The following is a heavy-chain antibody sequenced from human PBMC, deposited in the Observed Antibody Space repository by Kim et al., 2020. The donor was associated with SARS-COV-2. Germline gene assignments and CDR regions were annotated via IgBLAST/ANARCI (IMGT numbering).Heavy chain of an antibody. D-gene: IGHD3-3*01. CDR2: ISGSGGST. CDR3: AKDRKRGITIFGVVIPIFDY. V-gene: IGHV3-23*01. CDR1: GFTFSSYA. Sequence: GGSLRLSCAASGFTFSSYAMSWVRQAPGKGLEWVSAISGSGGSTYYADSVKGRFTISRDNSKNTLYLQMNSLRAEDTAVYYCAKDRKRGITIFGVVIPIFDYWGQGTLVTVSS. J-gene: IGHJ4*02.